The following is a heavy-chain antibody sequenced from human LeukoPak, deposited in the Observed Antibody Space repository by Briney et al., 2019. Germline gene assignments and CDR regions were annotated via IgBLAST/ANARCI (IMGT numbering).Heavy chain of an antibody. CDR2: INHSGST. Sequence: SETLSLTCAVSGGSFSGYYWNWIRQSPGKGLEWIGEINHSGSTNYNPSLKSRVTISVDKSKNHFSLKLNSVTAADTAVYYCARGQIVVGHFDYWGQGIPVTVSS. J-gene: IGHJ4*02. D-gene: IGHD2-15*01. CDR3: ARGQIVVGHFDY. V-gene: IGHV4-34*01. CDR1: GGSFSGYY.